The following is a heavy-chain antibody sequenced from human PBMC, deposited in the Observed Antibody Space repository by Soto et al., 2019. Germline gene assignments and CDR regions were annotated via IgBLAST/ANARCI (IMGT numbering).Heavy chain of an antibody. CDR2: ITTSSTTI. Sequence: EVQLVESGGDLVQPGGSLRLSCAASGFTFSSYSMTWVRQAPGKGPEWVSYITTSSTTIYYADSVKGRFTISRDNAKNSLYLQMNSLRDEDTAVYYCARWDKGTGYYGMDVWGQGTTVTVSS. CDR3: ARWDKGTGYYGMDV. V-gene: IGHV3-48*02. CDR1: GFTFSSYS. D-gene: IGHD2-8*02. J-gene: IGHJ6*02.